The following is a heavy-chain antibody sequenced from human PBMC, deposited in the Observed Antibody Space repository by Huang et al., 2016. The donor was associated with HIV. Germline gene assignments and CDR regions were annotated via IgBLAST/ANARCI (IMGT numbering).Heavy chain of an antibody. CDR2: NNPNKGNR. Sequence: QVQLVQSGSELKKPGASVKVSCKVSGYTFTDYQISWVRQAPGQGVEWMGWNNPNKGNRNYARGVRGRFVCSLDTSVSTAYLQISSLKAEDTAVYFCARDSGYYRYFDYWGQGTLVTVSS. D-gene: IGHD3-22*01. V-gene: IGHV7-4-1*02. J-gene: IGHJ4*02. CDR1: GYTFTDYQ. CDR3: ARDSGYYRYFDY.